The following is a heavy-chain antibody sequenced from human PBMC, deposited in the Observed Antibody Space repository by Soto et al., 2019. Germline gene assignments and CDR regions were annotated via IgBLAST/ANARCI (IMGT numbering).Heavy chain of an antibody. CDR2: ISYDASNK. J-gene: IGHJ4*02. CDR1: GFSFSSYA. CDR3: ARGYSSSSAAFDY. V-gene: IGHV3-30*04. Sequence: GGSLRLSCGASGFSFSSYAMYWVRQAPGKGLEWVAVISYDASNKYYADSVKGRFTISRDNSKNTLYLQMNSLRAEDTAVYYCARGYSSSSAAFDYWGQGTLVTVSS. D-gene: IGHD6-13*01.